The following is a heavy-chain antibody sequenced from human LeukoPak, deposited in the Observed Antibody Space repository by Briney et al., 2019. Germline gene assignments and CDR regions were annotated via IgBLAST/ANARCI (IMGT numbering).Heavy chain of an antibody. J-gene: IGHJ3*02. CDR3: ATRKDVDAFDI. Sequence: ASVTVSCKASGYTFTGYYMHGVRQAPGQGREWMGWINPNRGGTNYAQKFQGRVTMTRDTPISTAYMELSRLRSDDTAVYYCATRKDVDAFDIWGQGTMVTVSS. CDR2: INPNRGGT. D-gene: IGHD1-14*01. CDR1: GYTFTGYY. V-gene: IGHV1-2*02.